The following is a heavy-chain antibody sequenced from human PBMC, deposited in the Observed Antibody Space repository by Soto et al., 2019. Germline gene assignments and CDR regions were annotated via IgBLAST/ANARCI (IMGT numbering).Heavy chain of an antibody. V-gene: IGHV1-3*01. CDR2: INAGNGNT. CDR1: GYTFTSYA. CDR3: ARRARYDYVWGSYRQNDDAFDI. D-gene: IGHD3-16*02. Sequence: QVQLVQSGAEVKKPGASVKVSCKASGYTFTSYAMHWVRQAPGQRLEWMGWINAGNGNTKYSQKFQGRVTITRDTTASTAYRELSSLRSEDTAVYYCARRARYDYVWGSYRQNDDAFDIWGQGTMVTVSS. J-gene: IGHJ3*02.